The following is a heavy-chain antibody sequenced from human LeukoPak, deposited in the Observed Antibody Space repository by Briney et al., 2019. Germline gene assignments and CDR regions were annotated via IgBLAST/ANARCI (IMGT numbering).Heavy chain of an antibody. CDR1: GFTFSSYW. CDR2: IKQDGSEK. D-gene: IGHD2-21*01. CDR3: ARDGSALWKRHPQHVGY. Sequence: GGSLRLSCAASGFTFSSYWMSWVRQAPGKGLEWVANIKQDGSEKYYVDSVKGRFTISRDNAKNSLYLQMNSLRAEDTAVHYCARDGSALWKRHPQHVGYWGQGTLVTVSS. V-gene: IGHV3-7*01. J-gene: IGHJ4*02.